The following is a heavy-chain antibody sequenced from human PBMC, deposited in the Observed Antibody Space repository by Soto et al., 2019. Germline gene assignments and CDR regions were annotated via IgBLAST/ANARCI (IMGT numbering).Heavy chain of an antibody. Sequence: GGSLRLSCAASGLTFADHAMIWVRQAPGKGLEWVSTINNFGVNKHYADSVEGRFSISRDNSKNTVDLQMNSLRPDDTLIYYCLTWLTVNYAHWGPGSRVTVSS. CDR1: GLTFADHA. CDR3: LTWLTVNYAH. D-gene: IGHD2-2*01. J-gene: IGHJ4*02. V-gene: IGHV3-23*01. CDR2: INNFGVNK.